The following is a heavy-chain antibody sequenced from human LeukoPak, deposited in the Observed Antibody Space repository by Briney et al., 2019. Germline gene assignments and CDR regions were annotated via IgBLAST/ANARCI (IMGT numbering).Heavy chain of an antibody. CDR3: ARDSYDSSGYLLPPDY. Sequence: ASVKVSCKASGYTFTGYYMHWVRQAPGQGLEWMGWINPNSGGTNYAQKFQGRVTMTRDTSISTAYMELSRLRSDDTAVYYCARDSYDSSGYLLPPDYWGQGTLVTVSS. CDR2: INPNSGGT. D-gene: IGHD3-22*01. CDR1: GYTFTGYY. V-gene: IGHV1-2*02. J-gene: IGHJ4*02.